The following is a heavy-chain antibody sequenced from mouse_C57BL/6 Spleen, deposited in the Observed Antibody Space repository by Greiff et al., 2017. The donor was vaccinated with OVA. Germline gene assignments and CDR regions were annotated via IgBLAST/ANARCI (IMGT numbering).Heavy chain of an antibody. CDR2: IHPNSGST. CDR3: ARSRVTYAMDY. Sequence: VQLQQPGAEPVKPGASVKLSCKASGYTFTSYWMHWVKQRPGQGLEWIGMIHPNSGSTNYNEKFKSKATLTVDKSSSTAYMQLSSLTSEDSAVYYCARSRVTYAMDYWGQGTSVTVSS. J-gene: IGHJ4*01. D-gene: IGHD3-1*01. V-gene: IGHV1-64*01. CDR1: GYTFTSYW.